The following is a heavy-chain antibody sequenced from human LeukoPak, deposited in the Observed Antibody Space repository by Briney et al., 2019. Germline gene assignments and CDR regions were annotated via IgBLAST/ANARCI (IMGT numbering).Heavy chain of an antibody. D-gene: IGHD7-27*01. CDR2: IFYSGST. J-gene: IGHJ4*02. V-gene: IGHV4-39*07. CDR3: ASRKLGNDY. Sequence: PSETLSLTCTVSGDSISTSTHYWGWIRQPPGKGLQWIGNIFYSGSTNYNPSLKSRVTMSVDTSKNQFSLKLSSVTAADTAVYYCASRKLGNDYWGQGTLVTVSS. CDR1: GDSISTSTHY.